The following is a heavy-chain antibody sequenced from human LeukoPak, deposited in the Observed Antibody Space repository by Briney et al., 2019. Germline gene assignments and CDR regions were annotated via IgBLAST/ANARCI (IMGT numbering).Heavy chain of an antibody. V-gene: IGHV1-18*01. Sequence: ASVKVSCKASGYIFTSYGISWVRQAPGQGLEWMGWISAYNGYTNYAQKLHGRVTMTTDTSTSTADMELTSLRSDDTAVYYCARVVEYHDYVWGSYRYWDCWGQGTLVTVSS. CDR2: ISAYNGYT. CDR3: ARVVEYHDYVWGSYRYWDC. J-gene: IGHJ4*02. D-gene: IGHD3-16*02. CDR1: GYIFTSYG.